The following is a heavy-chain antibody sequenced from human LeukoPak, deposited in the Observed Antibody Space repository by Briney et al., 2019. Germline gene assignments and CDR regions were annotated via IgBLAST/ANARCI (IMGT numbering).Heavy chain of an antibody. J-gene: IGHJ5*02. CDR3: AKTGGSYGFDP. CDR1: EFTFSDYA. Sequence: GGSLRLSCAGSEFTFSDYAMSWGRQAPGKGLEWVSTISGSGAYTYYADSVKGRFTISRDNSKNTLYLQMNSLSAEDTAVYYCAKTGGSYGFDPWGQGTLVTVSS. V-gene: IGHV3-23*01. CDR2: ISGSGAYT. D-gene: IGHD1-26*01.